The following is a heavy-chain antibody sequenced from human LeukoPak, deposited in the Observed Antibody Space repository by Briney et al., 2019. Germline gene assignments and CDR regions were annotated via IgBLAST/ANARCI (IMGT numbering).Heavy chain of an antibody. V-gene: IGHV4-4*07. CDR1: GDSISNFY. CDR2: IYTTGST. CDR3: ARGVGLKYYFDS. D-gene: IGHD3-16*01. J-gene: IGHJ4*02. Sequence: SETLSLTCTVSGDSISNFYCNWIRPPAGRGLEWIGRIYTTGSTNYNPSLRSRVTMSVDTSKNQFSLKLSSVAAADSAVYYCARGVGLKYYFDSWGQGTLVTVSS.